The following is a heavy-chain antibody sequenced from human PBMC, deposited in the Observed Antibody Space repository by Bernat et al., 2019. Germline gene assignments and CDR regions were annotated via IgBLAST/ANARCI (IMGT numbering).Heavy chain of an antibody. Sequence: EVQLVESGGGLVKSGGSLRLSCAASGFTFSDSSMNWVRQAPGKGMEWVSSIGTINSYIYYSDSVKGRFTISRDNAKNSLFLQMNSLRVEDTAVYYCARGDFQLLVNHWGQGALVTVSS. CDR3: ARGDFQLLVNH. D-gene: IGHD1-26*01. CDR1: GFTFSDSS. CDR2: IGTINSYI. J-gene: IGHJ5*02. V-gene: IGHV3-21*01.